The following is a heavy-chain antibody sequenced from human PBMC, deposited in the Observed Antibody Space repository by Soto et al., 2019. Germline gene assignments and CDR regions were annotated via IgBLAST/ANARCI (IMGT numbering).Heavy chain of an antibody. D-gene: IGHD4-17*01. V-gene: IGHV4-30-4*01. Sequence: QVQLQESGPGLVKPSQTLSLTCTVSGGSISSGDYYWSWIRQPPGKGLEWIGYIYYSGSTYYNPSLKSRVTISVDTSKNQFSLKLRSVTAADTAVYYCARSLGDYIPTYYYGMDVWGQGTTVTVSS. J-gene: IGHJ6*02. CDR1: GGSISSGDYY. CDR3: ARSLGDYIPTYYYGMDV. CDR2: IYYSGST.